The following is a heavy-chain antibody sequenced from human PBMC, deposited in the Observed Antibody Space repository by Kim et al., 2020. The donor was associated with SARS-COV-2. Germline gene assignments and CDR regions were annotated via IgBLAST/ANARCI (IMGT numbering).Heavy chain of an antibody. CDR1: GFTFSSYG. CDR3: ARRGTYHDY. Sequence: GGSLRLSCAASGFTFSSYGLSWVRQAPGKGLEWVSNITDSGVTTYYADSVKGRFTISRDNFKNTLYLQMNSLRAEDTAVYYCARRGTYHDYWGQGTLVT. J-gene: IGHJ4*02. CDR2: ITDSGVTT. D-gene: IGHD1-26*01. V-gene: IGHV3-23*01.